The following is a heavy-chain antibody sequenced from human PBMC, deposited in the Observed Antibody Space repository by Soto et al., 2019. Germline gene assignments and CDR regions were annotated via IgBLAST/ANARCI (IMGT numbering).Heavy chain of an antibody. V-gene: IGHV3-74*01. CDR1: GFTFSSDW. Sequence: EVQLVESGGGLVQPGGSLRLSCVASGFTFSSDWMHWVRQAPGKGLVWVSRINSDGSSRSSGDSVKGRFTISRDNAKNTVFLQMNSLRAEDTAVYYCASGVAGAGGSYGMDVWGQGTTVTVSS. CDR2: INSDGSSR. CDR3: ASGVAGAGGSYGMDV. D-gene: IGHD6-13*01. J-gene: IGHJ6*02.